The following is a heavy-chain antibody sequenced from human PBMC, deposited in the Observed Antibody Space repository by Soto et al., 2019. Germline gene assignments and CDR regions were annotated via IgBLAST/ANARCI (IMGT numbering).Heavy chain of an antibody. CDR1: GYTFTGYY. CDR2: INPNSGGT. CDR3: ARDWVDTAIQGHYYYYYGMDV. V-gene: IGHV1-2*02. Sequence: ASVKVSCKASGYTFTGYYMHWVRQAPGQGLEWMGWINPNSGGTNYAQKFQGRVTMTRDTSISTAYMELSRLRSDDTAVYYCARDWVDTAIQGHYYYYYGMDVWGHGTTVTVSS. D-gene: IGHD5-18*01. J-gene: IGHJ6*02.